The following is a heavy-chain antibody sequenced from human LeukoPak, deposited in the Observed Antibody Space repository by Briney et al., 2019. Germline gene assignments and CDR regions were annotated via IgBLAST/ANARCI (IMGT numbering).Heavy chain of an antibody. CDR1: GFTFSNSW. V-gene: IGHV3-74*03. CDR3: ARDQTQTGPTTVDY. J-gene: IGHJ4*02. CDR2: INTDGTNT. D-gene: IGHD1-14*01. Sequence: QPGGSLRLSCVASGFTFSNSWMHWVRHTPGKGLLWVSRINTDGTNTKYADSVKGRFTISRDNAKNTLYLQMNTLRAEDTAVYYCARDQTQTGPTTVDYWGQGTLVTVSS.